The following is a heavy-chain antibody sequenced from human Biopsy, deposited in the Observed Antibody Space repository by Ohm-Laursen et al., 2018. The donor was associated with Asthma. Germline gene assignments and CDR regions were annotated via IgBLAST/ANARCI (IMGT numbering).Heavy chain of an antibody. J-gene: IGHJ4*02. D-gene: IGHD3-22*01. CDR1: GFAVSRDH. CDR2: IYSGGTS. CDR3: ARGDSSNWSHYYFDY. V-gene: IGHV3-53*01. Sequence: SLRLSCSASGFAVSRDHMFWVRQSPGKGLEWVSVIYSGGTSHTADSVRGRFTISRDYSKNTLYLQMHSLRAEDTAVYYCARGDSSNWSHYYFDYWGQGTLVTVSS.